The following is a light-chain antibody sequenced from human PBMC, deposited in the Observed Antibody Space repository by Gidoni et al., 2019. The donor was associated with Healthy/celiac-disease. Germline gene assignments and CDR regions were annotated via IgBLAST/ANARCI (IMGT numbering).Light chain of an antibody. CDR1: QSGSSN. V-gene: IGKV3-15*01. Sequence: EIVMTQSPATLSMSPGERATLSCRASQSGSSNLAWYQQKPGRAPRLLIYGASTRATGIPARFSGSGSGTEFTLTISSLQSEDFAVYYCQQYNNWPPLTFGGGTKVEIK. CDR2: GAS. CDR3: QQYNNWPPLT. J-gene: IGKJ4*01.